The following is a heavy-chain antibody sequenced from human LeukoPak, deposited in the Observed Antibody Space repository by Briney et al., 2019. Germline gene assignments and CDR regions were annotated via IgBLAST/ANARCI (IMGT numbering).Heavy chain of an antibody. CDR2: IYYSGST. J-gene: IGHJ4*02. CDR3: ARHRPSSSWYYFDY. V-gene: IGHV4-59*08. Sequence: SETLSLTCTVSGGSISSYYWSRIRQPPGKGLEWIGYIYYSGSTNYNPSLKSRVTISVDTSKNQFSLKLSSVTAADTAVYYCARHRPSSSWYYFDYWGQGTLVTVSS. CDR1: GGSISSYY. D-gene: IGHD6-13*01.